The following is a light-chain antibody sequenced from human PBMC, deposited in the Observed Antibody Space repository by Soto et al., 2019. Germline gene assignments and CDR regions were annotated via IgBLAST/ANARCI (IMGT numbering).Light chain of an antibody. CDR1: SSDVGGSNY. CDR3: SSYTTITTRGVV. Sequence: QSALTQPASVSGSPGQSITISCTGTSSDVGGSNYVSWYQQHPGKAPKLMIYEVDNRPSGVSNRFSGSKSGNTASLTISGLQAEDEAHYYCSSYTTITTRGVVFGGGTKLTVL. J-gene: IGLJ2*01. CDR2: EVD. V-gene: IGLV2-14*01.